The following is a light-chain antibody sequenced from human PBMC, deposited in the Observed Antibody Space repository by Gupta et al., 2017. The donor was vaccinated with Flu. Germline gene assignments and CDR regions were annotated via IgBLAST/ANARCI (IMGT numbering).Light chain of an antibody. CDR1: QTINNY. J-gene: IGKJ1*01. CDR3: QQTYSDPWT. CDR2: ETS. V-gene: IGKV1-39*01. Sequence: DIQMTQSPSSLSASIGDRVTITCRASQTINNYLNWYQKKSGEAPNLLIFETSTLQTGVPSRFSGSGSGTDFTLIISSLQPDDLATYYCQQTYSDPWTFGQGTTVEVK.